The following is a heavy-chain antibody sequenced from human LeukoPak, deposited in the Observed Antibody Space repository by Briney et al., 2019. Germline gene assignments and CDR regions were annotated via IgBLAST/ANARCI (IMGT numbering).Heavy chain of an antibody. Sequence: SETLSLTCAVYGGSFSGYYWSWIRQPPGKGLEWIGYIYYSGSTNYNPSLKSRVTISVDTSKNQFSLKLSSVTAADTAVYYCARALSGSYSFDYWGQGTLVTVSS. V-gene: IGHV4-59*12. D-gene: IGHD1-26*01. CDR2: IYYSGST. J-gene: IGHJ4*02. CDR1: GGSFSGYY. CDR3: ARALSGSYSFDY.